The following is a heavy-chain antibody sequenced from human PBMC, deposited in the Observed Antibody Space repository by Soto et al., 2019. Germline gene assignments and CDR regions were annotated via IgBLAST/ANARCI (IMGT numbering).Heavy chain of an antibody. CDR1: GYTFTSYG. Sequence: ASVKVSCKSSGYTFTSYGISWVRQAPGQGLEWMGWISAYNGNTNYAQKLQGRVTMTTDTSTSTAYMELRSLRSDDTAVYYCARLWVTAIYFEYWGQGTLVTVSS. V-gene: IGHV1-18*01. J-gene: IGHJ4*02. CDR3: ARLWVTAIYFEY. D-gene: IGHD2-21*02. CDR2: ISAYNGNT.